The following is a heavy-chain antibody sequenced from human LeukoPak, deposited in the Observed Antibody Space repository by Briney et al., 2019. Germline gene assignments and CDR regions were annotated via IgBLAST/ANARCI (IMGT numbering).Heavy chain of an antibody. D-gene: IGHD6-13*01. CDR2: ISWNSGSI. Sequence: PGRSLRLSCAASGFTFDDYAMHWVRQAPGKGLEWVSGISWNSGSIGYADSVKGRFTISRDNAKNSLYLQMNSLRAEDTALYYCAKDRAYSSSWYYFDYWGQGTLVTVSS. CDR1: GFTFDDYA. J-gene: IGHJ4*02. CDR3: AKDRAYSSSWYYFDY. V-gene: IGHV3-9*01.